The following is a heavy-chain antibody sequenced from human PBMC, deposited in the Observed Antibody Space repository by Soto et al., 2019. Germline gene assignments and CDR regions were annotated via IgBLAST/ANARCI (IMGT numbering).Heavy chain of an antibody. D-gene: IGHD6-13*01. J-gene: IGHJ5*02. CDR2: MNPNSGNT. CDR1: GYTFTSYD. Sequence: ASVKVSCKASGYTFTSYDINWVRQATGQGLGWMGWMNPNSGNTGYAQKFQGRVTMTRNTSISTAYMELSSLRSEDTAVYYCARVGTGAAWYQWFGPWGQGTLVTVSS. V-gene: IGHV1-8*01. CDR3: ARVGTGAAWYQWFGP.